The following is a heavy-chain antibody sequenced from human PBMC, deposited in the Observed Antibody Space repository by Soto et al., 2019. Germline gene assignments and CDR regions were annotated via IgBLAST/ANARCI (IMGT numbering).Heavy chain of an antibody. V-gene: IGHV3-21*01. CDR2: ISSSSSYT. J-gene: IGHJ4*02. D-gene: IGHD6-19*01. Sequence: GGSLRLSCAASGFTFSSYSMNWVRQAPGKGLEWVSSISSSSSYTYYADSVKGRFTISRDNAKNSLYLQMNSLRAEDTAVYYCARDSRAGKSDYWGQGTLVTVSS. CDR3: ARDSRAGKSDY. CDR1: GFTFSSYS.